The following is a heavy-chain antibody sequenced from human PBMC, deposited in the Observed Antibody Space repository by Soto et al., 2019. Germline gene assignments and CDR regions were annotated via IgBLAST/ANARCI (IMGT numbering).Heavy chain of an antibody. CDR3: AITTSTVSYWFDP. J-gene: IGHJ5*02. CDR2: IKEDGGEQ. D-gene: IGHD4-4*01. Sequence: EIQLMQSGGGLVRPGGSLRLSCAASGFSFSSYWMSWVRQAPGKGPEWVANIKEDGGEQHYVDSVKGRFTISRDNTENSLFLQMNNLRAEDSAIDYCAITTSTVSYWFDPWGPGTQVTVSS. CDR1: GFSFSSYW. V-gene: IGHV3-7*03.